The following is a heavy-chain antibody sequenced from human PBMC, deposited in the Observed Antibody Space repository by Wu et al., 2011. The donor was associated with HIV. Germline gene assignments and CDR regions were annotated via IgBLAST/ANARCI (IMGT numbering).Heavy chain of an antibody. D-gene: IGHD3-16*02. V-gene: IGHV1-46*01. J-gene: IGHJ6*02. CDR2: IDPSGGST. CDR3: ARSFRDTYFYYYGISV. CDR1: GYTFTSYY. Sequence: QVQLVQSGIEVKKPGASVKVSCKASGYTFTSYYIHWLRQAPGQGLEWMGKIDPSGGSTTYAQKFQGRVTMTGDTSTSTVYMELSSLRSEDTAVYYCARSFRDTYFYYYGISVWGQGTTVTVSS.